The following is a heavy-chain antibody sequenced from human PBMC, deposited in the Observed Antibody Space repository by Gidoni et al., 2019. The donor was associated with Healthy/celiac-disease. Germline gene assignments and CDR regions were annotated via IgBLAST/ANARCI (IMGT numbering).Heavy chain of an antibody. CDR3: AKDLRFGGKGTPLFDY. CDR2: MSGSGGST. D-gene: IGHD3-10*01. Sequence: EVQLLESGGGLVQPGGSLRLSFAASGFTFSRYAMGWVRQAPGKGLEWFSAMSGSGGSTYYADSVKGRFTISRDNSKNTLYLQMNSLRAEETAVYYCAKDLRFGGKGTPLFDYWGQGTLVTVSS. V-gene: IGHV3-23*01. CDR1: GFTFSRYA. J-gene: IGHJ4*02.